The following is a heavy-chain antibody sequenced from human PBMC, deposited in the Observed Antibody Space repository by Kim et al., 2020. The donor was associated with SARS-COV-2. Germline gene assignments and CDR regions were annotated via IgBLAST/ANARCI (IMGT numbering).Heavy chain of an antibody. CDR3: ARFVTMIVVVMKRSWYFDL. CDR2: INHSGST. V-gene: IGHV4-34*01. D-gene: IGHD3-22*01. CDR1: GGSFSGYY. J-gene: IGHJ2*01. Sequence: SETLSLTCAVYGGSFSGYYWSWIRQPPGKGLEWIGEINHSGSTNYNPSLKSRVTISVDTSKNQFSLKLSSVTAADTAVYYCARFVTMIVVVMKRSWYFDLWGRGTLVTVSS.